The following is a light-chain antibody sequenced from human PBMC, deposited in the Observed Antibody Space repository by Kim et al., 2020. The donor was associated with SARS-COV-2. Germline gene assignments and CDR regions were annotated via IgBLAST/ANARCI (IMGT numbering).Light chain of an antibody. CDR1: SSDVGGYNY. CDR2: EVF. CDR3: SSYGGSSNLRV. J-gene: IGLJ3*02. Sequence: QSVTISCTGTSSDVGGYNYVSWYQQHPGKAPNLIIYEVFKRPSGVPDRFSGSKSGNTASLTVSGLQAEDEADYYCSSYGGSSNLRVFDGGTQLTVL. V-gene: IGLV2-8*01.